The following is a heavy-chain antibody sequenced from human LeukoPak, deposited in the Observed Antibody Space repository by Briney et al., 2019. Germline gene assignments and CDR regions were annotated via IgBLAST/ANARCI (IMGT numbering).Heavy chain of an antibody. D-gene: IGHD6-6*01. CDR3: ARVASSSSNYYYYMDV. CDR2: INPNSGGT. J-gene: IGHJ6*03. V-gene: IGHV1-2*02. Sequence: ASVKVSCKASGYTFTGYYMHWVRQAPGQGLEWMGWINPNSGGTNYAQKFQGRVTMTRDTSISTAYMELSRLRSDDTAVYYCARVASSSSNYYYYMDVWGKGTTVTVSS. CDR1: GYTFTGYY.